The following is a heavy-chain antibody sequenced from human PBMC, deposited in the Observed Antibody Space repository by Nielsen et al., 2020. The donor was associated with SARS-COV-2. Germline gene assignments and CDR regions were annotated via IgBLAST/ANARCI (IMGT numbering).Heavy chain of an antibody. D-gene: IGHD5-24*01. CDR1: GFTFSSYG. J-gene: IGHJ4*02. V-gene: IGHV3-33*08. Sequence: GESLKISCAASGFTFSSYGMHWVRQAPGKGLEWVAVIWYDGSNKYYADSVKGRFTISRDNSKNTLYLQMNSLRAEDTAVYYCARRKMATMGDLDYWGQGTLVTVSS. CDR2: IWYDGSNK. CDR3: ARRKMATMGDLDY.